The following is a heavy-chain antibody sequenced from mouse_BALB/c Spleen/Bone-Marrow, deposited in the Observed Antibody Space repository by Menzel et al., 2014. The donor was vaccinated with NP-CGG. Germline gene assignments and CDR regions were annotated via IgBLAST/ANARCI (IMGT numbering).Heavy chain of an antibody. CDR1: GFNIKDTY. CDR2: IDPANYNT. V-gene: IGHV14-3*02. CDR3: ARNSMAY. Sequence: EVKVVESGAELEKPGASVKLSCTASGFNIKDTYMHWVKQRPEQGLEWIGRIDPANYNTKYDPKFQGKATITADTSSNTAYLQLSSLTSEDTAVYYCARNSMAYWGQGTLVTVSA. J-gene: IGHJ3*01.